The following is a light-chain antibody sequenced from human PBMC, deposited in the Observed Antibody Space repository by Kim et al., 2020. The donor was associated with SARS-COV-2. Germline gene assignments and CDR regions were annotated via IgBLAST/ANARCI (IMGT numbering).Light chain of an antibody. CDR3: QQSYSPPHT. CDR2: GAS. V-gene: IGKV1-39*01. Sequence: DIQMTRSPSSLSASVGDRVTITCRASQRMSPYVNWYQQKSGKAPQLLVSGASDLQRGVPSRFSGSGSGADFTLTISSLQPEDSATYYCQQSYSPPHTFGQGTKLEI. J-gene: IGKJ2*01. CDR1: QRMSPY.